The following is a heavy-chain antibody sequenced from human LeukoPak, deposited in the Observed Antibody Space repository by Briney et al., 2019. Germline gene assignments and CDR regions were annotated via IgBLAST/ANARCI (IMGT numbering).Heavy chain of an antibody. CDR3: AKDLASTIFGVVIY. V-gene: IGHV3-23*01. Sequence: GGSLRLSCAASGYTFSSYAMSWVRQAPGKGLEGVSAISGSGGSTYYADTAKGRFTISRDNSKNTLYQQMNSLRAEDTAVYYCAKDLASTIFGVVIYWGQGTLVTVSS. CDR1: GYTFSSYA. CDR2: ISGSGGST. J-gene: IGHJ4*02. D-gene: IGHD3-3*01.